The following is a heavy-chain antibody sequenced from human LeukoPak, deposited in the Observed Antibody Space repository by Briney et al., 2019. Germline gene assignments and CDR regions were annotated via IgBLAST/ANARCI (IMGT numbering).Heavy chain of an antibody. V-gene: IGHV4-59*01. Sequence: PSETLSLTCTVSGGSTSSYYWSWIRQPPGKGLEWIGYIYYSGSTNYNPSLKSRVTISVDASKNQFSLKLSSVTAADTAVYYCATLSSGWFPLFDYWGQGTLVTVSS. CDR1: GGSTSSYY. CDR3: ATLSSGWFPLFDY. D-gene: IGHD6-19*01. CDR2: IYYSGST. J-gene: IGHJ4*02.